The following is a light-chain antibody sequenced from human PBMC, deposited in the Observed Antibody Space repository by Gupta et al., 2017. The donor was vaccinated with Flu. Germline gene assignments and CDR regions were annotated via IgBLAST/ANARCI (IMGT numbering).Light chain of an antibody. CDR2: KES. Sequence: SYELTQPPSVSVSPGQTASITCPGDNLGDKYACWYQQKPGQDPVLVIYKESKRPSGIPERFSGSNSGNTATLTIRGTQAMDEDYYYCQAWDSSTVVFGGGTKLTVL. V-gene: IGLV3-1*01. CDR1: NLGDKY. J-gene: IGLJ2*01. CDR3: QAWDSSTVV.